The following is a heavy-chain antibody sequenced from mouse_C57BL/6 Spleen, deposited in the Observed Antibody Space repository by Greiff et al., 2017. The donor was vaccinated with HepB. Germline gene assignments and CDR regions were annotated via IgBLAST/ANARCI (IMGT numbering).Heavy chain of an antibody. CDR3: VKAVSSGSSYTWFAY. CDR2: IRNKANGYTT. Sequence: EVKVVESGGGLVQPGASLRLSCAASGFTFNDYQMSWVRQAPGKAPEWLALIRNKANGYTTEYTASVKGLFTISRDNSQNILYLQMNTLRAEDSATYYCVKAVSSGSSYTWFAYWGQGTLVTVSA. CDR1: GFTFNDYQ. D-gene: IGHD1-1*01. J-gene: IGHJ3*01. V-gene: IGHV7-4*01.